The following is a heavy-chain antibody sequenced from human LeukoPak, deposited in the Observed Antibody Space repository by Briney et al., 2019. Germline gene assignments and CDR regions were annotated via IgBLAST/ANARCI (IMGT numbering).Heavy chain of an antibody. CDR2: ISGSDGST. J-gene: IGHJ3*02. V-gene: IGHV3-23*01. CDR3: ARRTRLGYCSGGSCYSGTAGAFDI. CDR1: GFTFSSYA. Sequence: GGSLRLSCAASGFTFSSYAMSWVRQAPGKGLEWASAISGSDGSTYYADSVKGRFTISRDNSKNTLYLQMNSLRAEDTAVYYCARRTRLGYCSGGSCYSGTAGAFDIRGQGTMVTVSS. D-gene: IGHD2-15*01.